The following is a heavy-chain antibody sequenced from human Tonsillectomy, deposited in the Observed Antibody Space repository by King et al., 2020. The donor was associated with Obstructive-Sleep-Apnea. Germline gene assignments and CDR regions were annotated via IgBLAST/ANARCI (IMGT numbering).Heavy chain of an antibody. V-gene: IGHV3-23*04. Sequence: VQLVESGGGLVQPGGSLRLSCAASGFTFSSYAMSWVRQAPGKGLEWVSAISGSGGSTYYADSVKGRFTISRDNSKNTLYLQMNSLRAEDTDVYYCAADSSGYSYYFDYWGQGTLVTVSS. J-gene: IGHJ4*02. CDR3: AADSSGYSYYFDY. CDR1: GFTFSSYA. D-gene: IGHD3-22*01. CDR2: ISGSGGST.